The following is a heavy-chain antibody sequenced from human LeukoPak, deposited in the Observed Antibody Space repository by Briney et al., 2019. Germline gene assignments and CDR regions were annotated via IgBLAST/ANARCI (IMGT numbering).Heavy chain of an antibody. CDR1: GFTFTNAW. CDR2: IRSKTDGGKA. D-gene: IGHD1-26*01. J-gene: IGHJ4*02. CDR3: TTGSGNYGLDN. V-gene: IGHV3-15*01. Sequence: GGSLRLSCAASGFTFTNAWMTWVPQSPGGGLEWVGRIRSKTDGGKAEYAAPVKGRFIISRNESKNTLYLQMNSLKSEDTAVYYCTTGSGNYGLDNWGQGTLVTVSS.